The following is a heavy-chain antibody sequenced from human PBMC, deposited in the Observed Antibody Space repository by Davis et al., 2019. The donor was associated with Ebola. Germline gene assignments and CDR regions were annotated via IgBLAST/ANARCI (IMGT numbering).Heavy chain of an antibody. CDR1: GYSFTSYW. V-gene: IGHV5-51*01. CDR3: ARLRTTQYYFDY. Sequence: GESLKISCQGSGYSFTSYWIGWVRQTPGKGLEWMGITYPGDSDTRYSPSFQGQVTISADKSISTAYLQWSSLKASDTAMYYCARLRTTQYYFDYWGQGTLVTVSS. D-gene: IGHD2-15*01. J-gene: IGHJ4*02. CDR2: TYPGDSDT.